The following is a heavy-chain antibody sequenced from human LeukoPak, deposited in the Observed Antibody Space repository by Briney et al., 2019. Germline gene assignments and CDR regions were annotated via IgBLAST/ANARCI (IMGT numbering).Heavy chain of an antibody. J-gene: IGHJ4*02. V-gene: IGHV4-34*01. CDR3: ARGRDPY. CDR2: INHSGST. CDR1: GGSISSYY. Sequence: ASETLSLTCTVSGGSISSYYWTWIRQPPGRGLEWIGEINHSGSTNYNPSLKSRVTISVDTSKSQFSLKLNSVTAADTAMYYCARGRDPYWGQGTLVTVSS. D-gene: IGHD5-24*01.